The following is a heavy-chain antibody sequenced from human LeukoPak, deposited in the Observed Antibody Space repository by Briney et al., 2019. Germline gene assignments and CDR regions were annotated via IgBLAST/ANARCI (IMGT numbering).Heavy chain of an antibody. CDR1: GFTFSDFY. CDR2: ISSSGSTT. V-gene: IGHV3-11*04. D-gene: IGHD6-19*01. Sequence: GGSLRLSCAASGFTFSDFYMSWIRQAPGKGLEWVSYISSSGSTTSYADSVKGRFTISRDNAKNSLYLQMNSLRAGDTAVYYCARSYSSGWYRDDYWGQGTLVTVSS. CDR3: ARSYSSGWYRDDY. J-gene: IGHJ4*02.